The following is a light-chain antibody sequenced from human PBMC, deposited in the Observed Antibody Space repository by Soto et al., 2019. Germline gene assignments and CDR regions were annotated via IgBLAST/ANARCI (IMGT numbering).Light chain of an antibody. CDR2: DAS. Sequence: DIQMTQSPSTLSASVGDRVTITCRASQSISSWLAWYQQKPGKAPKLQIYDASSLESGVSSRFSGSGSGTEFTLTISSLQPDDFATYYCQQYNSYQYTFGQGTK. CDR1: QSISSW. V-gene: IGKV1-5*01. J-gene: IGKJ2*01. CDR3: QQYNSYQYT.